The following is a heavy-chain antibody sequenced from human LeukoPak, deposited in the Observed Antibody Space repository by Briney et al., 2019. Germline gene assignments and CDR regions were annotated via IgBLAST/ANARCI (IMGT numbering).Heavy chain of an antibody. CDR2: IYPGDSDT. Sequence: GESLKISCKGSGYSFTSYWIGWVRQMPGKGLEWMGIIYPGDSDTRYSPSFQGQVTISADTSISTAYLQWSSLKASDTAMYYCARLVAQDSSSWYPYFDYWGQGTLVTVSS. J-gene: IGHJ4*02. CDR1: GYSFTSYW. D-gene: IGHD6-13*01. CDR3: ARLVAQDSSSWYPYFDY. V-gene: IGHV5-51*01.